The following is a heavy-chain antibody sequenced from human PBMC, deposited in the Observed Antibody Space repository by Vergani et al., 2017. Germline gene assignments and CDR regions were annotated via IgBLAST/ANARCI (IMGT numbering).Heavy chain of an antibody. J-gene: IGHJ5*02. D-gene: IGHD2-2*01. CDR1: GGSISSYY. CDR2: IYYSGST. CDR3: ARAIVVVPAAAVGWFDP. Sequence: QVQLQESGPGLVKPSETLSLTCTVSGGSISSYYWSWIRQPPGKGLEWIGSIYYSGSTYYNPSLKSRVTISVDTSKNQFSLKLSSVTAADTAVYYCARAIVVVPAAAVGWFDPWGQGTLVTVSS. V-gene: IGHV4-59*05.